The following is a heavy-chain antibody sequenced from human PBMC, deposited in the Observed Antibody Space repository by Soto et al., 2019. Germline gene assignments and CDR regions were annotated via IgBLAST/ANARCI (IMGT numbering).Heavy chain of an antibody. Sequence: VSGGSSVDYYCRCIRQPAGKVLEWIGRIYTSGSTNYNPSLKSRVTMSVDTSKNQFSLKLSSVTAADTAVYHCAKDSVTDMRLFDLWVQGTLVIVSS. CDR2: IYTSGST. CDR3: AKDSVTDMRLFDL. V-gene: IGHV4-4*07. CDR1: GGSSVDYY. J-gene: IGHJ5*02. D-gene: IGHD3-10*01.